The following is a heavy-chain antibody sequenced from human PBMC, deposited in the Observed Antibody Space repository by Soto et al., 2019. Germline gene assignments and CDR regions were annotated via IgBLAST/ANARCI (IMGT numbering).Heavy chain of an antibody. Sequence: QLQLQESGPGLVKPSETLSLTCTVSAGSISRSNYYWGWIRQPPGKGLTWIGSMYSRGNTCYNPSLKSRVTISVDTSKNQFSLKLTSVTAADTAVYYCARQPYDSSGYYYGAWGQGTLVTVSS. CDR2: MYSRGNT. J-gene: IGHJ5*02. CDR3: ARQPYDSSGYYYGA. V-gene: IGHV4-39*01. D-gene: IGHD3-22*01. CDR1: AGSISRSNYY.